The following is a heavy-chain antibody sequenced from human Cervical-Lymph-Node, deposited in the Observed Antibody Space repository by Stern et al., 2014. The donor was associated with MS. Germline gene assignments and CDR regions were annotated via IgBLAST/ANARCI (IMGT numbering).Heavy chain of an antibody. J-gene: IGHJ4*02. CDR3: ARALPQYSGIGVSYYFDY. Sequence: QLQLQESGPGLVKPSETLSLTCTVSGGSVSSSSHYWAWIRQPPGKWLEWLGSIYYAGTTYYTPSLRSGVPLSVDTSKNQVSLNLISVTAADTAVYYCARALPQYSGIGVSYYFDYWGQGALVTVSS. D-gene: IGHD6-19*01. V-gene: IGHV4-39*01. CDR2: IYYAGTT. CDR1: GGSVSSSSHY.